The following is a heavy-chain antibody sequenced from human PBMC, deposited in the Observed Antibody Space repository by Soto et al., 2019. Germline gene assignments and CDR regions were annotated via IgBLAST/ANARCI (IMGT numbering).Heavy chain of an antibody. CDR1: GFTFNIYW. CDR2: IKEDGSER. V-gene: IGHV3-7*01. D-gene: IGHD5-12*01. J-gene: IGHJ4*02. CDR3: ARDYEGY. Sequence: EMQLVESGGGLVQPGGSLRLSCAASGFTFNIYWMSWVRQAPGKGLEWVANIKEDGSERYYVDSVKGRFTISRDNARNSLFLQRNSLRVEDTVPYYCARDYEGYWGQGTLVTVSS.